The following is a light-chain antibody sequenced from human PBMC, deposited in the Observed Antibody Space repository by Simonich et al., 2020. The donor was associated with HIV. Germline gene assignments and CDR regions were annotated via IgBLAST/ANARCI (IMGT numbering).Light chain of an antibody. V-gene: IGLV1-47*01. CDR2: RGN. Sequence: QSVLTQPPSASGTPGQRVTISCSGSSSNIGSNYVYWYQQLPGTAPKLLIYRGNRRPSGVPDRFSGSKSGTSASLAISGLRSEDEADYYCAAWDDSLSGRVFGGGTKLTVL. CDR1: SSNIGSNY. CDR3: AAWDDSLSGRV. J-gene: IGLJ3*02.